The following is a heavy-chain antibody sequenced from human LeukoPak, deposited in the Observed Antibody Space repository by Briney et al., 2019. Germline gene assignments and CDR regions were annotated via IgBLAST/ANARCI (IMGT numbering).Heavy chain of an antibody. V-gene: IGHV1-2*02. CDR3: ARPNYYDSSGLDY. CDR2: INPNSGGT. CDR1: GYTFTGYY. J-gene: IGHJ4*02. D-gene: IGHD3-22*01. Sequence: ASVKVSCKASGYTFTGYYMHWVRQAPGQGLEWMGWINPNSGGTNYAQKFQGRVTMTRDTSTSTVYMELSSLRSEDTAVYYCARPNYYDSSGLDYWGQGTLVTVSS.